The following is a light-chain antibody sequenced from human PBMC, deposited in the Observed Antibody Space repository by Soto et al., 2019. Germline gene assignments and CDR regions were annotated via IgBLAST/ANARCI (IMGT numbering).Light chain of an antibody. Sequence: DVVMTQSPLSLPVTPGEPASISCRSSQSLLHSDGYNYLDWFLQRPGQSPQVLIHLGSNRAPGVPDRFSGCGSGTDFTLKISRVEAEDVGVYYCMQALQAPLTFGGGTQVEIK. J-gene: IGKJ4*01. CDR1: QSLLHSDGYNY. V-gene: IGKV2-28*01. CDR2: LGS. CDR3: MQALQAPLT.